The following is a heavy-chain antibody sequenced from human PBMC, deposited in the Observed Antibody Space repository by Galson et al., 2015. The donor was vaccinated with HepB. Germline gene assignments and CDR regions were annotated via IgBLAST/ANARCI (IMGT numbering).Heavy chain of an antibody. V-gene: IGHV3-23*01. CDR2: ISGSGGST. CDR3: AKVNLIEGWFDP. J-gene: IGHJ5*02. CDR1: GFTFSSYA. Sequence: SLRLSCAASGFTFSSYAMSWVRQAPGKGLEWVSAISGSGGSTYYADSVKGRFTISRDNSKNTLYLQMDSLRAEDTAVYYCAKVNLIEGWFDPWGQGTLVTVSS. D-gene: IGHD1-26*01.